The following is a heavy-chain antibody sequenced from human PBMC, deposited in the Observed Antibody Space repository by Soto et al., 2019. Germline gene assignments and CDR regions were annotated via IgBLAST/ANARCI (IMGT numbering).Heavy chain of an antibody. Sequence: EVQLVESGGGLVQPGGSLRLSCAASGFTFSSYSMNWVRQAPGKGLEWVSSISSSSSYIYYADSVKGRFTISRDNAKNSLYLQMNSLRAEDTAVYYCARVLTYYYDSSAPEGAFDIWGQGTMVTVSS. D-gene: IGHD3-22*01. V-gene: IGHV3-21*01. CDR3: ARVLTYYYDSSAPEGAFDI. CDR1: GFTFSSYS. CDR2: ISSSSSYI. J-gene: IGHJ3*02.